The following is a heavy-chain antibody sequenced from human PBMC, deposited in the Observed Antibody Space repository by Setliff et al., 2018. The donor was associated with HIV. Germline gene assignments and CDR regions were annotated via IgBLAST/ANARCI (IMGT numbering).Heavy chain of an antibody. D-gene: IGHD3-3*01. J-gene: IGHJ4*02. V-gene: IGHV1-8*02. CDR1: GHTFTNFD. CDR3: MRGRSITIFGVAYFDF. Sequence: ASVEVSCKASGHTFTNFDINWVRQATGQGLEWMGWMNPNSGNIGYAQKFQGRVTMTRKTSTSTAYMELSSLTSEDTAVYYCMRGRSITIFGVAYFDFWGQGTQVTVSS. CDR2: MNPNSGNI.